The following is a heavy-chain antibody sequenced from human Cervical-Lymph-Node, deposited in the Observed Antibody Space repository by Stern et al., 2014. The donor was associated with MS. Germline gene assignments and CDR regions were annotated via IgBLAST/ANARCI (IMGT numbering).Heavy chain of an antibody. CDR3: ARSSIASFGLIDWFDP. CDR2: IYPGDSDT. Sequence: VQLVQSGAEVKEPGESLNISCKSSGYSFTTHWIAWVRQVPGPGLEWMGLIYPGDSDTRYRPSFQGHVTISADKSISTAYLQWSSLKASDSSTYYCARSSIASFGLIDWFDPWGQGTLVTVSP. J-gene: IGHJ5*02. D-gene: IGHD3/OR15-3a*01. V-gene: IGHV5-51*01. CDR1: GYSFTTHW.